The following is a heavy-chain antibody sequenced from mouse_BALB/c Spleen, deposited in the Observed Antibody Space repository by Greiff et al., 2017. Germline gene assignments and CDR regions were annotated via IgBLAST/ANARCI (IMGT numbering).Heavy chain of an antibody. CDR1: GYSITSDYA. Sequence: EVQLQQSGPGLVKPSQSLSLTCTVTGYSITSDYAWNWIRQFPGNKLEWMGYISYSGSTSYNPSLKSRISITRDTSKNQFFLQLNSVTTEDTATYYCAKDDVYAMDYWGQGTSVTVSS. CDR2: ISYSGST. V-gene: IGHV3-2*02. J-gene: IGHJ4*01. CDR3: AKDDVYAMDY. D-gene: IGHD2-12*01.